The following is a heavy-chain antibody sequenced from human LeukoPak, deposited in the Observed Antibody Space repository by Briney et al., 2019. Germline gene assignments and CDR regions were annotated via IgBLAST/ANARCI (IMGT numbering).Heavy chain of an antibody. CDR1: GFTFSSYG. CDR2: ISYDGSNK. CDR3: ALMPELRYFDWLLHLPSSY. D-gene: IGHD3-9*01. Sequence: GGSLRLSCAASGFTFSSYGMHWVRQAPGKGLEWVAVISYDGSNKYYADSVKGRFTISRDNSKNTLYLQMNSLRAEDTAVYYCALMPELRYFDWLLHLPSSYWGQGTLVTVSS. V-gene: IGHV3-30*03. J-gene: IGHJ4*02.